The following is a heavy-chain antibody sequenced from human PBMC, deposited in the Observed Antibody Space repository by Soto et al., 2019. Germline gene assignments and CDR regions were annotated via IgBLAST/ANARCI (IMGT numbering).Heavy chain of an antibody. CDR2: ISYDGSNK. Sequence: QVQLVESGGGVVQPGRSLRLSCAASGFTFSSYAMHWVRQAPGKGLEWVAVISYDGSNKYYADSVKGRFTISRDNSKNTLYLQMNGLGAEDTAVYYGARDPRPSFWSGYYFFAEYFQHWGQGTLVTVSS. CDR1: GFTFSSYA. V-gene: IGHV3-30-3*01. J-gene: IGHJ1*01. D-gene: IGHD3-3*01. CDR3: ARDPRPSFWSGYYFFAEYFQH.